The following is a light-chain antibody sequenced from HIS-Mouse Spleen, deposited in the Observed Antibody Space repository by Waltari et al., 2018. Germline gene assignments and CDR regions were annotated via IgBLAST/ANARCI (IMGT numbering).Light chain of an antibody. Sequence: SYELTQPPSVSVSPGQTARINCSGDALPKKYAYWYQQKSGKAPVLVIYEDSKRPSGITVRFSGSSSGTMATLTISGAQVEDAADYYCYSTDSSGNHRVFGGGTKLTVL. CDR3: YSTDSSGNHRV. V-gene: IGLV3-10*01. CDR2: EDS. CDR1: ALPKKY. J-gene: IGLJ2*01.